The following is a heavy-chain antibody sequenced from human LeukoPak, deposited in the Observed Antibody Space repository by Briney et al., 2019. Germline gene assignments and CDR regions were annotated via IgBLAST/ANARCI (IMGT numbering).Heavy chain of an antibody. D-gene: IGHD3-3*01. Sequence: GGSLRLSSAASGFTFTTYGMHWVRQAPGKGLEWVACIYPDGTNKDYADSVKGRFIISRDNSKNTLFLQMNSLRAEDTAVYYCAKDWSGNYNWSDPWGQGTLVTASS. CDR3: AKDWSGNYNWSDP. CDR2: IYPDGTNK. J-gene: IGHJ5*02. V-gene: IGHV3-30*02. CDR1: GFTFTTYG.